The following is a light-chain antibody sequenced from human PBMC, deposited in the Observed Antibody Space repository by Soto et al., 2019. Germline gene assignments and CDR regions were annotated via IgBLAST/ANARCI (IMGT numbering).Light chain of an antibody. CDR1: QSVLYSSNNKSY. CDR3: QQYYSSPLT. CDR2: LAS. J-gene: IGKJ4*01. V-gene: IGKV4-1*01. Sequence: DIVMTQSPDSLAVSLGERATINCKSSQSVLYSSNNKSYLAWYQQKPGQPPNLLIYLASTRESGVPDRFSGGGSGADFTLTITSLQAEDVAVYYCQQYYSSPLTFGGGTKVEIK.